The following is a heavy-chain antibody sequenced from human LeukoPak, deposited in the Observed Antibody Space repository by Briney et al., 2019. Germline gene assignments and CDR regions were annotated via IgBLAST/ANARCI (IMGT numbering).Heavy chain of an antibody. CDR3: FTGSAYYYDS. Sequence: KGLEWVAVTSPDGNEKYYADSVKGRFTISRDNSKNTVFLQMNSLSTEDTAVYSCFTGSAYYYDSWGQGTLVTVAS. D-gene: IGHD3-22*01. V-gene: IGHV3-30*01. CDR2: TSPDGNEK. J-gene: IGHJ5*01.